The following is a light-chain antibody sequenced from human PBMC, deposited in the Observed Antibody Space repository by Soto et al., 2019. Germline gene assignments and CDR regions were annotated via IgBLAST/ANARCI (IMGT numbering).Light chain of an antibody. CDR2: DDS. V-gene: IGLV3-21*02. Sequence: SYELTQPPSVSVAPGQTATITCGGSNIGLRRVHWYRQKPGQAPVLVVHDDSDRPSGIPERLSGSNSVNTASLTISRVEAGDEADYYCQVWDSSSDHVVFGGGTKVTVL. J-gene: IGLJ2*01. CDR3: QVWDSSSDHVV. CDR1: NIGLRR.